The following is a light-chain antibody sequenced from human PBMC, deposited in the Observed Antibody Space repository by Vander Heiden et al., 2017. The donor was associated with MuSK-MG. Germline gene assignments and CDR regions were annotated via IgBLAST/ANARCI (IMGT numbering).Light chain of an antibody. J-gene: IGKJ2*01. Sequence: VLTLLPAALSVAPREIATLSCRASESVRSYLAWYQQKRGEATRLLMEETAHGATGVPARFSGSAGGTDFTLTISSREPEDVAVYYCQQRAYRPRYTFGQGTKLEIK. CDR1: ESVRSY. CDR2: ETA. V-gene: IGKV3-11*01. CDR3: QQRAYRPRYT.